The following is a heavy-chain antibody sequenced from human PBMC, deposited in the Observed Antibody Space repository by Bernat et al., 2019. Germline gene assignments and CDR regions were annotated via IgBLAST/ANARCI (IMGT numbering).Heavy chain of an antibody. CDR1: GFTFSNAW. D-gene: IGHD6-13*01. CDR3: IAAAGPVDY. J-gene: IGHJ4*02. V-gene: IGHV3-15*07. CDR2: FKSKTDGGTT. Sequence: EVQLVESGGGLVKPGGSLRLSCAASGFTFSNAWMNWVRQAPGKGLEWVGRFKSKTDGGTTDYAAPVKGRFTISRDDSKNTLYLQMNSLKTEDTAVYYCIAAAGPVDYWGQGTLVTVSS.